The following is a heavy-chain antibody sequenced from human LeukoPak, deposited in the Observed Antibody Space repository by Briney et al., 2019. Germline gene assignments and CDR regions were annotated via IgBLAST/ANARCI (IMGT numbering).Heavy chain of an antibody. V-gene: IGHV4-4*07. D-gene: IGHD6-13*01. CDR2: IYTRGST. J-gene: IGHJ4*02. CDR3: ARVSSSWFFFDY. CDR1: GGSISSYD. Sequence: SETLSLTCTVSGGSISSYDWSWIRQPAGEGLEGIGRIYTRGSTNYNPSLKSRVTMSVDTSRNQLSLRLSSVTAADTAVYYCARVSSSWFFFDYWGQGTLVTVSS.